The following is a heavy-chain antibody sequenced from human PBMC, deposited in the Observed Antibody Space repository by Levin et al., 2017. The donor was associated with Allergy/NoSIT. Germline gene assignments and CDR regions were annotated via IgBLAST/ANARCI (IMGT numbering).Heavy chain of an antibody. CDR1: GFTFNTYW. CDR2: IKQDGSEG. CDR3: ARHTFYRFDY. D-gene: IGHD2/OR15-2a*01. Sequence: GASVKVSCAASGFTFNTYWMTWVRQAPGKGLEWVANIKQDGSEGYYVDSVKGRFTISRDNAKNSVYLQMNSLRAEDTAVYYCARHTFYRFDYWGQGTLVTVSS. V-gene: IGHV3-7*04. J-gene: IGHJ4*02.